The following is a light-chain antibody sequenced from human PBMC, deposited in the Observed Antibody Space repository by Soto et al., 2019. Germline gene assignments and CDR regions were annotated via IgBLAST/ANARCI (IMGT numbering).Light chain of an antibody. V-gene: IGKV3-20*01. Sequence: EIVLPQSPGTVSLSPGERATLSCRASQSVSSSYLAWYQQKPGQAPRLLIYGASSRASGIPDRFSGSGSGTDFTLTISRLEPEDFAVYYCQQYGSSLQTFGQGTKVDIK. J-gene: IGKJ1*01. CDR3: QQYGSSLQT. CDR1: QSVSSSY. CDR2: GAS.